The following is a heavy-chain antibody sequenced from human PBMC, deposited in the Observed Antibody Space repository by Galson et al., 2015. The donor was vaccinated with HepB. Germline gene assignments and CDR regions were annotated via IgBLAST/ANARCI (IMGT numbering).Heavy chain of an antibody. CDR1: GFTFSSYG. CDR2: VSYDGSNK. Sequence: SLRLSCAASGFTFSSYGMHWVRQAPGKGLEWVAVVSYDGSNKYYADSVKDRFTISIDNSKNTLYLQMNSLSAEDKAVYYCAKDQDRTSCLDYWGQGTLVTVSS. V-gene: IGHV3-30*18. CDR3: AKDQDRTSCLDY. J-gene: IGHJ4*02. D-gene: IGHD2-2*01.